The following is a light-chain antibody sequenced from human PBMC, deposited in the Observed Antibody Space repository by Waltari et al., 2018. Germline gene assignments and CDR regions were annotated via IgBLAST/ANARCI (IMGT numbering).Light chain of an antibody. V-gene: IGKV4-1*01. CDR3: QQYYSSPWA. J-gene: IGKJ1*01. CDR1: QNVLYSSNNRNY. CDR2: WAS. Sequence: EIVMTPSPDSLAVSLGERATINCKSSQNVLYSSNNRNYLAWYQQRPGQPPKLLIYWASTRESGVPDRFSGSGSGTDFTLTISSLQAEDVAVYYCQQYYSSPWAFGQGTKVEI.